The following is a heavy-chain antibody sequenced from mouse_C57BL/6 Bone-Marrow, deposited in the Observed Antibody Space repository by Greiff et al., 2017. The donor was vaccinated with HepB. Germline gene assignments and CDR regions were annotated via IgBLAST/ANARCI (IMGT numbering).Heavy chain of an antibody. D-gene: IGHD1-1*01. CDR3: ALTVAPYFDY. CDR2: INPNNGGT. CDR1: GYTFTDYY. V-gene: IGHV1-26*01. Sequence: EVQLQQSGPELVKPGASVKISCKASGYTFTDYYMNWVKQSHGKSLEWIGDINPNNGGTSYNQKFKGKATLTVDKSSSTAYMELRSLTSEDSAVYYCALTVAPYFDYWGQGTTLTVSS. J-gene: IGHJ2*01.